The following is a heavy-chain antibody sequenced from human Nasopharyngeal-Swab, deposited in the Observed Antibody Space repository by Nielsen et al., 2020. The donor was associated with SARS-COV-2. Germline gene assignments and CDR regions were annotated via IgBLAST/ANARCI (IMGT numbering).Heavy chain of an antibody. CDR2: INPNSGGT. V-gene: IGHV1-2*02. Sequence: WVRQAPGQGLEWVGWINPNSGGTNSAQKFQGRVTMTRDTSISTAYMELSGLRSDDTAVYYCARGDYSFDYWGQGTLVTVSS. D-gene: IGHD2-15*01. CDR3: ARGDYSFDY. J-gene: IGHJ4*02.